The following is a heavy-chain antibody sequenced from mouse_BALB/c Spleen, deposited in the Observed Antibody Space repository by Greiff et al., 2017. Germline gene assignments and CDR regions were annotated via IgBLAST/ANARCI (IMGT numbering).Heavy chain of an antibody. CDR1: GFSLTSYG. D-gene: IGHD1-1*01. CDR2: IWSGGST. J-gene: IGHJ1*01. Sequence: VMLVESGPGLVQPSQSLSITCTVSGFSLTSYGVHWVRQSPGKGLEWLGVIWSGGSTDYNAAFISRLSISKDNSKSQVFFKMNSLQANDTAIYYCARPYYGSRGYFDVWGAGTTVTVSS. V-gene: IGHV2-2*02. CDR3: ARPYYGSRGYFDV.